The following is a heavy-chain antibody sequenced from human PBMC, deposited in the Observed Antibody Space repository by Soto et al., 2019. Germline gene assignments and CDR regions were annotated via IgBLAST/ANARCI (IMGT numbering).Heavy chain of an antibody. D-gene: IGHD6-19*01. CDR2: IRSKTNSYAT. CDR3: TQQRAVAGTRFDP. CDR1: GFTFSGSA. J-gene: IGHJ5*02. Sequence: EVQLVESGGGLVQPGGSLRLSCAASGFTFSGSAMHWVRQASGKGLEWVGRIRSKTNSYATTYAASVTGRFTISRDDSENTAYPQMNSLKTEDTAVYCCTQQRAVAGTRFDPWGQGTLVTVSS. V-gene: IGHV3-73*01.